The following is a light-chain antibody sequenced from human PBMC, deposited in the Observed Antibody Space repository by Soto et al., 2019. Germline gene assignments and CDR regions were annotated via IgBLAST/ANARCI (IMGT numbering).Light chain of an antibody. Sequence: QPASVSGSPGQSITMSCTGTSNDVGGYNYVSWYQKYPGKAPKLMIYEVTNRPSGVSNRFSGSKSGNTASLIISGLRAEDEADYFCSSYTNSGTLLFGGGTKVTVL. J-gene: IGLJ2*01. V-gene: IGLV2-14*01. CDR1: SNDVGGYNY. CDR2: EVT. CDR3: SSYTNSGTLL.